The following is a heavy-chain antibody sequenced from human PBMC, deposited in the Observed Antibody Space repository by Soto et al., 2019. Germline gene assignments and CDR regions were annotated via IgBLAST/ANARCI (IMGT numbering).Heavy chain of an antibody. J-gene: IGHJ6*02. V-gene: IGHV3-23*01. CDR2: ISGSGGST. D-gene: IGHD3-16*01. Sequence: GGSLRLSCAASGFTFSSYAMSWVRQAPGKGLEWVSAISGSGGSTYYADSVKGRFTISRDNSKNTLYLQMNSLRAEDTAVYYCAKGPEWGGDVCYYHYYGMDVWGQGSTVIVSS. CDR1: GFTFSSYA. CDR3: AKGPEWGGDVCYYHYYGMDV.